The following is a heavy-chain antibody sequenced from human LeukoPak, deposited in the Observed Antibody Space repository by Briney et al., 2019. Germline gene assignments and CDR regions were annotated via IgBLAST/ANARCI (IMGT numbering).Heavy chain of an antibody. CDR3: AGSKGYSYGHDY. CDR1: GYTFTGYY. J-gene: IGHJ4*02. D-gene: IGHD5-18*01. V-gene: IGHV1-2*02. Sequence: ASVKVSCKASGYTFTGYYMHWVRQAPGQGLEWMGWINPNSGGTNYAQKFQGRVTMTRDTSISTAYMELSRLRSDDTAVYYCAGSKGYSYGHDYRGQGTLVTVSS. CDR2: INPNSGGT.